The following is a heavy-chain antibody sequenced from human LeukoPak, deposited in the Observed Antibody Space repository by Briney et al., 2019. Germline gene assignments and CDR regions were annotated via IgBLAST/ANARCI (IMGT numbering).Heavy chain of an antibody. J-gene: IGHJ4*02. CDR1: GGTFSSYA. Sequence: ASVKVSCKASGGTFSSYAISWVRQAPGQGLEWMGWINPNSGGTNYAQKFQGWVTMTRDTSISTAYMELSSLRSEDTAVYYCARGPIAYSSGWFDDYWGQGTLVTVSS. CDR2: INPNSGGT. V-gene: IGHV1-2*04. CDR3: ARGPIAYSSGWFDDY. D-gene: IGHD6-19*01.